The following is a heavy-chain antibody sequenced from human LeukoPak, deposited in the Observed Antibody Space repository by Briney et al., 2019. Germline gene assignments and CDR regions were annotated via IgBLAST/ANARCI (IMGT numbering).Heavy chain of an antibody. Sequence: GGSLRLSCAASGFPFSSYWMSWVRQAPGRGLEWVANIKEDGSEKYYVDSVKGRFTISRDNAKNSLYLQMNSLRDDDTAVYYCARAATVTAESAFGYWGQGTLVTVSS. J-gene: IGHJ4*02. CDR1: GFPFSSYW. CDR2: IKEDGSEK. CDR3: ARAATVTAESAFGY. D-gene: IGHD4-17*01. V-gene: IGHV3-7*01.